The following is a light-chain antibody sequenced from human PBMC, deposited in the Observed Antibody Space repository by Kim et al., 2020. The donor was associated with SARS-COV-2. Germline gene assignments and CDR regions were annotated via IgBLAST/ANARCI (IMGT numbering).Light chain of an antibody. CDR1: SGSIGSDY. CDR3: QSFDSSGHII. J-gene: IGLJ2*01. V-gene: IGLV6-57*02. Sequence: TGTSTGTSSSGSIGSDYDQWLRQRPGSAPTTVIYEDDHRHPGVPDRISGSIDTSSNSASLTISGLKTEDESDYYCQSFDSSGHIIFGGGTQLTVL. CDR2: EDD.